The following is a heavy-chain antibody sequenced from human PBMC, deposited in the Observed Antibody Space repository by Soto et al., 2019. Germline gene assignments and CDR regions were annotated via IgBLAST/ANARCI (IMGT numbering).Heavy chain of an antibody. V-gene: IGHV1-69*06. Sequence: QGQLVQSGAEVRKPGSSVKVSCTASGGTFNTFPFSWVRQAPGQGLEWMGGLIPIFGSPNYAQRFQGRVTITADKSTSTAYMELRSLTSQDTAVYYCVRAWGAVVEPVGRVFNDMDVWGHGTTVTVSS. CDR2: LIPIFGSP. CDR1: GGTFNTFP. CDR3: VRAWGAVVEPVGRVFNDMDV. J-gene: IGHJ6*02. D-gene: IGHD2-21*01.